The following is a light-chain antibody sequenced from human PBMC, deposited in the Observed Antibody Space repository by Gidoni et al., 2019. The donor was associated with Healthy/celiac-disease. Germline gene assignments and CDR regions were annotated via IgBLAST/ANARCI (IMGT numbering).Light chain of an antibody. CDR3: QQYSNWPPFT. Sequence: ETVLTQSPVTLSVSSGERAALSCRASETIDYKLAWYQQKPGQAPRLLIYGASIRATGVPDRFRGSGSGTEFTLTISSLQYEDFAFYYCQQYSNWPPFTFGGGTKVEMK. CDR1: ETIDYK. V-gene: IGKV3-15*01. CDR2: GAS. J-gene: IGKJ4*01.